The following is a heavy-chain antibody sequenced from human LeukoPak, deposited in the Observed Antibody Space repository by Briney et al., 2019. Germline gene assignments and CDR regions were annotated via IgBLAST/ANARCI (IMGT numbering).Heavy chain of an antibody. J-gene: IGHJ6*03. CDR2: TYYRSKWYN. V-gene: IGHV6-1*01. CDR1: GDSVSSNSAA. D-gene: IGHD6-13*01. CDR3: AGVIAAAGKHYYYYMDV. Sequence: SQTLSLTCAISGDSVSSNSAAWNWIRQSPSRGLEWLGRTYYRSKWYNDYAVSVKSRITINPDTSKNQFSLQLNSVTPEDTAVYYCAGVIAAAGKHYYYYMDVWGKGTTVTVS.